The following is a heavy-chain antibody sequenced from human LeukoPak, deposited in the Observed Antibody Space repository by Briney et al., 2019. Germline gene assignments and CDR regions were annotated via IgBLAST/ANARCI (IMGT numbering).Heavy chain of an antibody. D-gene: IGHD6-13*01. CDR2: ISSAGTT. J-gene: IGHJ4*02. CDR3: ARDLEAANTYYFDY. CDR1: GFTVSSSY. V-gene: IGHV3-66*01. Sequence: PGGSLRLSCAASGFTVSSSYMSWVRQAPGKGLEWVSIISSAGTTYYADSVKGRFTISRDNSKNTVYLQVNSLRDEDTAVYYCARDLEAANTYYFDYWDQGTMVTVSS.